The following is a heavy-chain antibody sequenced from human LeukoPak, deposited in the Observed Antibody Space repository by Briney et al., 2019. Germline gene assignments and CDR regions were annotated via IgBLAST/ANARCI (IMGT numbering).Heavy chain of an antibody. J-gene: IGHJ6*02. CDR3: VKGGHKLDIQTTHYYYGLDV. CDR2: VESDASRT. V-gene: IGHV3-74*03. CDR1: GFTLSDHW. D-gene: IGHD5-12*01. Sequence: GGSLRLSCVASGFTLSDHWMYWVRQGPSRGLAHVSRVESDASRTTYADSVKGRFTISRDDAKNAMYLQMNSLRVEDTAVYYCVKGGHKLDIQTTHYYYGLDVWGQGTTVAVS.